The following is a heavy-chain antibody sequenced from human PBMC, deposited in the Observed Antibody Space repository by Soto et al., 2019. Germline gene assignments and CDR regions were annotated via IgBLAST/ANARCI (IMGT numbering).Heavy chain of an antibody. J-gene: IGHJ4*02. Sequence: QVHLVQSGAEVKKPGASVKVSCKGSGYGFTTYGITWVRQAPGQGLEWMAWISAHNGNTNYEQKLQGRVTVTRDTSTSTAYMELRSLRSDDTDVYYCARGRYGDYWGQGALVTVSS. CDR1: GYGFTTYG. V-gene: IGHV1-18*01. D-gene: IGHD1-1*01. CDR3: ARGRYGDY. CDR2: ISAHNGNT.